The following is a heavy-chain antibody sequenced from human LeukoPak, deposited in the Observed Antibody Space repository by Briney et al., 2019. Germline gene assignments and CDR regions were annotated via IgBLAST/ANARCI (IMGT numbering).Heavy chain of an antibody. D-gene: IGHD3-3*01. CDR3: AGADERITIFGVVTRKFDY. Sequence: SETLSLTCTVSGVSISSYYWSWIRQPPGKGLEWIGYIYYSGSTNYNPSLKSRVTISVDTSKNQFSLKLSSVTAADTAVYYCAGADERITIFGVVTRKFDYWGQGTLVTVSS. V-gene: IGHV4-59*08. CDR1: GVSISSYY. CDR2: IYYSGST. J-gene: IGHJ4*02.